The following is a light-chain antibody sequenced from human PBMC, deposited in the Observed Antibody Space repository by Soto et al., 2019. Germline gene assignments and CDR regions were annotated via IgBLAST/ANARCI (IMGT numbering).Light chain of an antibody. Sequence: QSALTQPASVSGSPGQSITISCIGTSSDIGAYNYVSWYQQHPGKVPKLMIYEVTNRPSGLSNRFSGSKSGNTASLTISGLQAEDEAAYFCSSYSSTSTLYVFGTGTKLTVL. J-gene: IGLJ1*01. CDR2: EVT. CDR3: SSYSSTSTLYV. V-gene: IGLV2-14*01. CDR1: SSDIGAYNY.